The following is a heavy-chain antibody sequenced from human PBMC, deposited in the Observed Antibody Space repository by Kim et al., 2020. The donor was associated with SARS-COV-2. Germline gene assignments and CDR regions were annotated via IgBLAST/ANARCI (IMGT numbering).Heavy chain of an antibody. CDR2: T. D-gene: IGHD6-13*01. J-gene: IGHJ4*02. Sequence: TYYAASVKGRFTISRDNSKNTLYLQMNSLRAEDTAVYYCAKEPQQLVPFSWGQGTLVTVSS. V-gene: IGHV3-23*01. CDR3: AKEPQQLVPFS.